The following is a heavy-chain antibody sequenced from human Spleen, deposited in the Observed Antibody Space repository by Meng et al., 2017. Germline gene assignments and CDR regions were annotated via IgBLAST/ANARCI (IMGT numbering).Heavy chain of an antibody. D-gene: IGHD2-15*01. CDR1: GGSFNNYF. J-gene: IGHJ5*02. V-gene: IGHV4-34*01. CDR2: INHNGTA. Sequence: QVQLQQWGAGPLKPSETLSLTCAVSGGSFNNYFWTWIRQPPGQGLEWIGEINHNGTANYNPSLKGRVTISMDKPMKQFSLKLSSVTAEDTAVYYCARQTYCGGGGCYSRELDPWGQGTLVTVSS. CDR3: ARQTYCGGGGCYSRELDP.